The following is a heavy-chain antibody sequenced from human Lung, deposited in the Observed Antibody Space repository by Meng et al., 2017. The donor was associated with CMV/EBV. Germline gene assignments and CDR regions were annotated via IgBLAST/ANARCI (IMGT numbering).Heavy chain of an antibody. CDR2: IKHDGNET. Sequence: GESXKISCVGSGYAFSDYWMSWVRRAPGKGLEWVATIKHDGNETYHVDSAKGRFTISRDNAKNSLFLQMDSLRAEDTAMYYCANSGLSGRTRWGQGTLVTVSS. CDR3: ANSGLSGRTR. V-gene: IGHV3-7*01. J-gene: IGHJ4*02. CDR1: GYAFSDYW.